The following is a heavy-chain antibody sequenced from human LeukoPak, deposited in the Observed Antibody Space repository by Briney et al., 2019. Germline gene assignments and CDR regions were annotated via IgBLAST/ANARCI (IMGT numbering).Heavy chain of an antibody. D-gene: IGHD5-18*01. CDR2: IIPIFGTA. CDR1: EGTFRSYA. Sequence: SVKVSCKASEGTFRSYAISWVRQAPGQGLEWMGGIIPIFGTANYAQKFQGRVTITADESTSTAYMELSSLRSEDTAVYYCARDQGYRYGYGDFDYWGQGTLVTVSS. J-gene: IGHJ4*02. V-gene: IGHV1-69*13. CDR3: ARDQGYRYGYGDFDY.